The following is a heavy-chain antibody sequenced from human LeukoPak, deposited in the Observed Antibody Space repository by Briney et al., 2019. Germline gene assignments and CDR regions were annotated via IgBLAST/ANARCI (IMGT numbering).Heavy chain of an antibody. CDR2: IKSKTDGGTT. J-gene: IGHJ4*02. V-gene: IGHV3-15*01. Sequence: GGSLRLSCAASGFTFSNAWMSWVRQAPGKGLEWVGRIKSKTDGGTTDYAAPVKGRFTISRDDSKNTLYLQMNSLKTEDTAVYYCTTDWYGSGSYYRDYWGQGTLVTVSS. CDR1: GFTFSNAW. D-gene: IGHD3-10*01. CDR3: TTDWYGSGSYYRDY.